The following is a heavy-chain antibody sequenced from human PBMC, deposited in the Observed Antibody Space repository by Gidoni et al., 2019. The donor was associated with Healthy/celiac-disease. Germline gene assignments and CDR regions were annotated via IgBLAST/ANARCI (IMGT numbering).Heavy chain of an antibody. CDR1: GGSISSYY. CDR3: ARHESSGWYGDDAFDI. V-gene: IGHV4-59*08. Sequence: QVQLQASCPGLVKPSETLSLTCTVSGGSISSYYWSWIRQPPGKGLEWIGYIYYSGSTNYNPSLKSRVTISVDTSKNQFSLKLSSVTAADTAVDYCARHESSGWYGDDAFDIWGQGTMVTVSS. J-gene: IGHJ3*02. CDR2: IYYSGST. D-gene: IGHD6-19*01.